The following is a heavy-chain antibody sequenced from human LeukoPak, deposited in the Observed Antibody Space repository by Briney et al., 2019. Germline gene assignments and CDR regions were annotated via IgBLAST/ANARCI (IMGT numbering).Heavy chain of an antibody. CDR2: TYTGGNS. D-gene: IGHD3-22*01. CDR3: ARGGRGSAAVVAPRSFDI. J-gene: IGHJ3*02. Sequence: MVWVRQAXXXXLEWVSVTYTGGNSYYADCVQGRFIISRDISKNTLYLQMNSLRAEDSALYYCARGGRGSAAVVAPRSFDIWGQGTMVTVSS. V-gene: IGHV3-53*01.